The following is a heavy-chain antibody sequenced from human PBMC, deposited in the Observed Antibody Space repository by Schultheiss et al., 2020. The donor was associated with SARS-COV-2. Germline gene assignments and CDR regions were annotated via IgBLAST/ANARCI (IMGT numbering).Heavy chain of an antibody. Sequence: ASVKVSCKASGYTFTGYYMHWVRQAPGQGLEWMGRINPNSGGTNYAQKFQGRVTMTRDTSISTAYMELSRLRSDDTAVYYCARAIGWAMVRGAFDIWGQGTTVTVSS. CDR1: GYTFTGYY. CDR3: ARAIGWAMVRGAFDI. CDR2: INPNSGGT. J-gene: IGHJ3*02. V-gene: IGHV1-2*06. D-gene: IGHD5-18*01.